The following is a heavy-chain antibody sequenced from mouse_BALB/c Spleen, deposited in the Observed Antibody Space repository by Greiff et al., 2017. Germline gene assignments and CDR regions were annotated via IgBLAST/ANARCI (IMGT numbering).Heavy chain of an antibody. CDR3: ARHQLGLPYYYAMDY. V-gene: IGHV5-12-1*01. Sequence: EVQVVESGGGLVKPGGSLKLSCAASGFAFSSYDMSWVRQTPEKRLEWVAYISSGGGSTYYPDTVKGRFTISRDNAKNTLYLQMSSLKSEDTAMYYCARHQLGLPYYYAMDYWGQGTSVTVSS. J-gene: IGHJ4*01. CDR1: GFAFSSYD. CDR2: ISSGGGST. D-gene: IGHD3-1*01.